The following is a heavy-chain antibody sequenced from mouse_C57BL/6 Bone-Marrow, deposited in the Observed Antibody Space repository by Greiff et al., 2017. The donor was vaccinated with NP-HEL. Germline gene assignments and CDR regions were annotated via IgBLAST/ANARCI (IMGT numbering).Heavy chain of an antibody. V-gene: IGHV1-76*01. D-gene: IGHD1-1*01. Sequence: QVQLKESGAELVRPGASVKLSCKASGYTFTDYYINWVKQRPGQGLEWIARIYPGSGNTYYNEKFKGKATLTAEKSSSTAYMQLSSLTSEDSAVYFCARWDSSFYYFDYWGQGTTLTVSS. CDR1: GYTFTDYY. CDR2: IYPGSGNT. CDR3: ARWDSSFYYFDY. J-gene: IGHJ2*01.